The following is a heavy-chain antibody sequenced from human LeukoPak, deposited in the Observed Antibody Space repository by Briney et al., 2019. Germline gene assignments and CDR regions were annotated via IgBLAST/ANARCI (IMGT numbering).Heavy chain of an antibody. CDR1: GYTFTSYD. CDR3: ARDRIAAVNGAFDI. V-gene: IGHV1-8*01. J-gene: IGHJ3*02. D-gene: IGHD6-13*01. CDR2: MNPNSGNT. Sequence: ASVKVSCKASGYTFTSYDINWVRQATGQGLEWMGWMNPNSGNTGYAQKFQGRVTMTRNTSISTAYMELSSLRAEDTAVYYCARDRIAAVNGAFDIWGQGTMVTVSS.